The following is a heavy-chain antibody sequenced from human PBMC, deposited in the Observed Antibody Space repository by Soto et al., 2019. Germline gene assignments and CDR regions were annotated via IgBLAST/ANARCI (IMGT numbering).Heavy chain of an antibody. CDR1: GGSISSGDYY. V-gene: IGHV4-30-4*01. D-gene: IGHD3-10*01. J-gene: IGHJ5*02. Sequence: PSETLSLTCTVSGGSISSGDYYWSWIRQHPGKGLEGIGYIYYSESTYYNPSLKSRVTISVDTSKNQFSLKLSSVTAADTAVYYCARDALKYYYGSGSNFDPWGQGTLVTVSS. CDR2: IYYSEST. CDR3: ARDALKYYYGSGSNFDP.